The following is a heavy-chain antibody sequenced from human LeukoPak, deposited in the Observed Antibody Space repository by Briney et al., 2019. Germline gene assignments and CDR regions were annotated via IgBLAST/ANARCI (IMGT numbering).Heavy chain of an antibody. CDR1: GYTFTSYH. CDR2: VNPSDGRT. D-gene: IGHD4-17*01. CDR3: ARDRDDYGDYDY. Sequence: GASVKVSCKTSGYTFTSYHLHWVRQAPGQGPEWMGIVNPSDGRTSHARKFQGKITMTRNTSTSTVYMELSSLRSEDTAVYYCARDRDDYGDYDYWGQGTLVTVSS. V-gene: IGHV1-46*01. J-gene: IGHJ4*02.